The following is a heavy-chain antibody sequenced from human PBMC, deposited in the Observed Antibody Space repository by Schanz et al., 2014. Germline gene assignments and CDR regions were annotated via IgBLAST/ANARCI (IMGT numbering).Heavy chain of an antibody. CDR3: AKGRFGELSAFDI. Sequence: EVHLVESGGGLVQPGGSLRLSCAASGFTFSSYAMSWVRQAPGKGLEWVSAISGSGGSTYYADSVKGRFTISRDNSKNTLYLQMNSLRAEDMAVYYCAKGRFGELSAFDIWGQGTMVTVSS. CDR1: GFTFSSYA. V-gene: IGHV3-23*04. CDR2: ISGSGGST. J-gene: IGHJ3*02. D-gene: IGHD3-10*01.